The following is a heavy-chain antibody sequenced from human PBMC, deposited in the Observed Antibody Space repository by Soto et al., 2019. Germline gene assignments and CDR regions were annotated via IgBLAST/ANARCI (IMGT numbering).Heavy chain of an antibody. Sequence: EVQLVESGGDLVKPGGSLRVSCAASGFTFSNAWMSWVRQAPGKGLEGVGRIKTKTDGETTDYAAPVKGRFTISRDDSKNTLYLQMDSLRTEDTAVYYCSTDRTTVRTGFDYWGQGTLVTVSS. CDR3: STDRTTVRTGFDY. V-gene: IGHV3-15*01. CDR1: GFTFSNAW. CDR2: IKTKTDGETT. J-gene: IGHJ4*02. D-gene: IGHD4-17*01.